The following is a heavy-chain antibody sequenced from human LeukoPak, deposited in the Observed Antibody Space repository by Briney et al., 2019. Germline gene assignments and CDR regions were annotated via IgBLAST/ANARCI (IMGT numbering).Heavy chain of an antibody. D-gene: IGHD6-19*01. V-gene: IGHV3-23*01. Sequence: GGSLRLSCTASGFTFSSYAMSWVRQAPGKGLEGVSAISGSGGSTYYADSVKGRFTISRDNSKNTLYLQMNSLRAEDTAVYYCAKVQWSGWYLDYWGQGTLVTVSS. CDR3: AKVQWSGWYLDY. J-gene: IGHJ4*02. CDR2: ISGSGGST. CDR1: GFTFSSYA.